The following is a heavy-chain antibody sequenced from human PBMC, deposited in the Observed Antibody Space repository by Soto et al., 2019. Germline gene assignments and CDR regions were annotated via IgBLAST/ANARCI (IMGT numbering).Heavy chain of an antibody. Sequence: SETLSLTCTVSGGSISSYYWSWIRQPPGKGLEWIGYIYYSGSTNYNPSLKSRVTISVDKSKNQFSLKLSSVTAADTAVYYCARGIWYYYDSSGYYDYWGQGTLVTVSS. CDR2: IYYSGST. J-gene: IGHJ4*02. CDR1: GGSISSYY. V-gene: IGHV4-59*12. D-gene: IGHD3-22*01. CDR3: ARGIWYYYDSSGYYDY.